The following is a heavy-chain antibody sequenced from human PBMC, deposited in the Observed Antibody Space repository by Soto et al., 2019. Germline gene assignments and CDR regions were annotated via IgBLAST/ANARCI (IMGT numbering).Heavy chain of an antibody. CDR3: ARSGYDFWSGYGYQHYAMDV. D-gene: IGHD3-3*01. Sequence: PSETLSLTCTVSGGSVSSGNSHWSWIRQPPGKGLEWIGYIYYSGSTKYNPSLKSRVTMSVDTSKNQFSLKVSSVTAADTAVDYCARSGYDFWSGYGYQHYAMDVWGQGTTVTVSS. CDR1: GGSVSSGNSH. CDR2: IYYSGST. V-gene: IGHV4-61*01. J-gene: IGHJ6*02.